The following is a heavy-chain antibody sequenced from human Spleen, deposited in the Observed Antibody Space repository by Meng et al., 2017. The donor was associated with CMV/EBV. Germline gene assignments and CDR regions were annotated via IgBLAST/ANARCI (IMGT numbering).Heavy chain of an antibody. CDR1: DSVISCSYY. V-gene: IGHV4-61*01. D-gene: IGHD6-6*01. CDR2: IYSSGST. CDR3: ARDREALYSSPYYFAP. J-gene: IGHJ4*02. Sequence: DSVISCSYYLSWIRQTPWKGLAWIGYIYSSGSTNYHPSLKSRVTISEDTSKNQFSLKLSSVSAAATAVYYCARDREALYSSPYYFAPWGQGTLVTVSS.